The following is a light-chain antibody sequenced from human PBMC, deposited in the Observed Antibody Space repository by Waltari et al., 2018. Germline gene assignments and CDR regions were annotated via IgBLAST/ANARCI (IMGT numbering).Light chain of an antibody. CDR3: HRYGGSSPGGT. CDR2: GTS. V-gene: IGKV3-20*01. Sequence: EIVFTQYPGKLSLSAGEGATRPGRASQSVSSTYLAWYQRKPGQAPRLLIFGTSIRATGIPDRFSGSGSGTDFTLTINRLDPEDFAVYYCHRYGGSSPGGTCGQGTKVEIK. CDR1: QSVSSTY. J-gene: IGKJ1*01.